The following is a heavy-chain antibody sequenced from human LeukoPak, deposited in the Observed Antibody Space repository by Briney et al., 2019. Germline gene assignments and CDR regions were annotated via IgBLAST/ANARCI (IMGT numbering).Heavy chain of an antibody. V-gene: IGHV1-69*04. Sequence: SVKVSCKASGGTFSSYAISWVRQAPGQGLEWMGRIIPILGIANYAQKFKGRVTITADKSTSTAYMELSSLRSEDTAVYYCARAEYSSSWYKSAGILFDYWGQGTLVTVSS. D-gene: IGHD6-13*01. CDR1: GGTFSSYA. CDR2: IIPILGIA. J-gene: IGHJ4*02. CDR3: ARAEYSSSWYKSAGILFDY.